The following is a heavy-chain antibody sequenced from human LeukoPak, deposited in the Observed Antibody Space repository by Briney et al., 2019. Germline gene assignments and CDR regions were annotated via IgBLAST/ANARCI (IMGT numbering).Heavy chain of an antibody. V-gene: IGHV1-8*01. J-gene: IGHJ5*02. CDR1: GYTFTSYD. D-gene: IGHD5-18*01. Sequence: ASVKVSCKASGYTFTSYDINWVRQATGQGLEWMGWMNPNSGNTGYAQKFQGRVTMTRNTSISTAYMELSSLRSEDTAVYYCARGRIQLWFRWFDPWGQGTLVTVSS. CDR2: MNPNSGNT. CDR3: ARGRIQLWFRWFDP.